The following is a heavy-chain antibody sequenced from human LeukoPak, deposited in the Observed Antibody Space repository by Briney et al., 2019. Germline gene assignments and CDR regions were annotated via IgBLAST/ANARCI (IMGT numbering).Heavy chain of an antibody. CDR1: GGSLSSYY. Sequence: SETLSLTCTVSGGSLSSYYWSWIRQPPGKGLEWIGYIYYSGSTNYNPSLKSRVTISVDTSKNQFSLKLSSVTAADTAVYYCARHVGDHTSRYYYGMDVWGQGTTVTVSS. CDR2: IYYSGST. V-gene: IGHV4-59*08. CDR3: ARHVGDHTSRYYYGMDV. D-gene: IGHD3-10*01. J-gene: IGHJ6*02.